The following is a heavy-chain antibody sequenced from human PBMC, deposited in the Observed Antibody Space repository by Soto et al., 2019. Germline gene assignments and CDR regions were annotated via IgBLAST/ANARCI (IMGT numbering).Heavy chain of an antibody. CDR2: IRSKANSYAT. CDR3: TRPGYYGSGISWFDH. D-gene: IGHD3-10*01. Sequence: EVQLVESGGGLVQPGGSLKLSCAASGFTFSGSAMHWVRQASGKGLEWVGRIRSKANSYATAYAASVKGRFTISRDDSKYTEYLQMNSVKTEDTAVYYCTRPGYYGSGISWFDHWGQGTLVTVSS. V-gene: IGHV3-73*02. CDR1: GFTFSGSA. J-gene: IGHJ5*02.